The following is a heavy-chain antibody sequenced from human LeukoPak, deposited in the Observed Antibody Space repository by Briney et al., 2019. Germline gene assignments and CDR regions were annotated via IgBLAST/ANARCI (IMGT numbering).Heavy chain of an antibody. Sequence: GGSLRLSCAASGFTLRSYTMNWVRQAPGKGLEWVSCISGRSNTYYADSVKGRFTISRDDAQNTLFLQVNSLRAEDTAVYYCARAPERGGGGNYYYGVDVWGQGATVTVSS. J-gene: IGHJ6*02. V-gene: IGHV3-21*01. CDR3: ARAPERGGGGNYYYGVDV. CDR2: ISGRSNT. CDR1: GFTLRSYT.